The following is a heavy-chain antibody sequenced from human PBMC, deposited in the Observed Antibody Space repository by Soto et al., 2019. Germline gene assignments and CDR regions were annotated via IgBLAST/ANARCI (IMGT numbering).Heavy chain of an antibody. Sequence: QPVGSLRLSCAASGFTFSSYWMSWVRQAPGKGLEWVANIKQDGSEKYYVDSVKGRFTISRDNAKNSLYLQMNSLRAEDTAVYYCARDRQLLWFGEPDAFDIWGQGTMVTVSS. CDR1: GFTFSSYW. J-gene: IGHJ3*02. CDR2: IKQDGSEK. D-gene: IGHD3-10*01. V-gene: IGHV3-7*05. CDR3: ARDRQLLWFGEPDAFDI.